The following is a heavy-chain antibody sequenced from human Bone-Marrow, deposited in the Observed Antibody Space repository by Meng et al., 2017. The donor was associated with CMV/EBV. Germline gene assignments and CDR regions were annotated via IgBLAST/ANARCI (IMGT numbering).Heavy chain of an antibody. CDR2: ISSSGSTI. CDR1: GFTFSDYY. CDR3: ARDSPPYYDFWSGYYTGPYYYGMDV. Sequence: GGSLRLSCAASGFTFSDYYMSWIRQAPGKGLEWVSYISSSGSTIYYADSVKGRFTISRDNAKNSLYLQMNSLRAEDTAVYYCARDSPPYYDFWSGYYTGPYYYGMDVWGQGTTVTVSS. J-gene: IGHJ6*02. V-gene: IGHV3-11*04. D-gene: IGHD3-3*01.